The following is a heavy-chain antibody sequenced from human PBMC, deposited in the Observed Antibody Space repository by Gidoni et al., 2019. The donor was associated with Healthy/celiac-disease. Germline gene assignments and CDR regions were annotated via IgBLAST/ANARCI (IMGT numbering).Heavy chain of an antibody. Sequence: EVQLVESGGGLVKPGGSLRLSCAASGFTFSSSSKNWVRQAPGKGLEWVSSISSSSSYRYYADSVKGRFTISRDNAKNPLYLQMNSLRAEDTAVYYCARDTVFWYSSGWYQGFDYWGQGTLVTVSS. CDR2: ISSSSSYR. CDR1: GFTFSSSS. V-gene: IGHV3-21*01. CDR3: ARDTVFWYSSGWYQGFDY. D-gene: IGHD6-19*01. J-gene: IGHJ4*02.